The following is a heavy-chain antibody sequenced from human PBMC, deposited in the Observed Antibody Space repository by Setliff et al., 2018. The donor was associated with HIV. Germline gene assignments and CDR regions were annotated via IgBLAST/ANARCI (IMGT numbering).Heavy chain of an antibody. V-gene: IGHV4-4*02. CDR1: GGSISSSNW. CDR2: MYHSGNT. D-gene: IGHD6-13*01. Sequence: SETRSLTCAVSGGSISSSNWWSWVRQPPGKGLEWIGEMYHSGNTNYNPSLKSRVTISVDKSKNHFSLQLTSVTAADTAVYYCAKCNNPGYSSSWYNYYGMDVWGQGTTVTVSS. CDR3: AKCNNPGYSSSWYNYYGMDV. J-gene: IGHJ6*02.